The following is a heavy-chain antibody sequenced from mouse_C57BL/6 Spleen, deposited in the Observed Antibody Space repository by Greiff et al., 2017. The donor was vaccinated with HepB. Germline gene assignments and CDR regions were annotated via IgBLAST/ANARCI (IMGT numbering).Heavy chain of an antibody. J-gene: IGHJ4*01. Sequence: QVQLKQSGAELVRPGTSVKVSCKASGYAFTNYLIEWVKQRPGQGLEWIGVINPGSGGTNYNEKFKGKATLTADKSSSTAYMQLSSLTSEDSAVYFCARSHYYGSSYGYAMDYWGQGTSVTVSS. D-gene: IGHD1-1*01. V-gene: IGHV1-54*01. CDR2: INPGSGGT. CDR1: GYAFTNYL. CDR3: ARSHYYGSSYGYAMDY.